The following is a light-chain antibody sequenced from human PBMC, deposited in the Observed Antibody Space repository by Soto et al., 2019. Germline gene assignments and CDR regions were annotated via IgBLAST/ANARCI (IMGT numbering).Light chain of an antibody. CDR2: DVS. Sequence: QSALTQPASVSGSPGQSITISCTGTSSDVGGYNYVSWYQQHLGKAPKLMIYDVSNRPSGVSNRFSGSKSGNTASLTISGLQAEDEADYYCSSYTSSSKVVFGGGTK. CDR1: SSDVGGYNY. V-gene: IGLV2-14*01. J-gene: IGLJ2*01. CDR3: SSYTSSSKVV.